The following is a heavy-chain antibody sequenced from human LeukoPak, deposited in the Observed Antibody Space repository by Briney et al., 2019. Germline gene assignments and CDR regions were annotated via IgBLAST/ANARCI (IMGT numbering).Heavy chain of an antibody. CDR1: GFTFSSYG. Sequence: PGRSLRLSCAASGFTFSSYGMHWVRQAPGKGLEWVAVISYDGSNKYYADSVKGRFTISRDNSKSTLYLQMNSLRAEDTAVYYCARGDYDILTGFDYWGQGTLVTVSS. D-gene: IGHD3-9*01. J-gene: IGHJ4*02. CDR3: ARGDYDILTGFDY. V-gene: IGHV3-30*03. CDR2: ISYDGSNK.